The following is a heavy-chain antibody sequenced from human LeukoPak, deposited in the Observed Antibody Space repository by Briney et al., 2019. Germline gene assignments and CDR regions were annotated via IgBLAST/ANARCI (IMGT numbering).Heavy chain of an antibody. CDR2: FDPEDGET. CDR3: ATVWGSGFDY. Sequence: ASVKVSCKASGYTFTSYYMHWVRQAPGKGLEWMGGFDPEDGETIYAQKFQGRVTMTEDTSTDTAYMELSSLRSEDTAVYYCATVWGSGFDYWGQGTLVTVSS. V-gene: IGHV1-24*01. D-gene: IGHD7-27*01. J-gene: IGHJ4*02. CDR1: GYTFTSYY.